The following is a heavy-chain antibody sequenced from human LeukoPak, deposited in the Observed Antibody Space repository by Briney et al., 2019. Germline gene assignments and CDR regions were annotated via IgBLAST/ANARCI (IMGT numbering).Heavy chain of an antibody. CDR1: GFTFSSYS. J-gene: IGHJ4*01. CDR2: ISSSSSTI. CDR3: ARDHPIAAGGSTLDY. D-gene: IGHD6-13*01. V-gene: IGHV3-48*04. Sequence: GGSLRLSCAASGFTFSSYSMNWVRQAPGKGLEWVSSISSSSSTIYYADSVRGRFTISRDNAKNSLYLQMNSLRAEDTAVYYCARDHPIAAGGSTLDYWGHGTLVTVSS.